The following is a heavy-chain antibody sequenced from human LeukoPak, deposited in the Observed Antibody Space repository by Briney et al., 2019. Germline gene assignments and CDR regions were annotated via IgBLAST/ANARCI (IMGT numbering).Heavy chain of an antibody. J-gene: IGHJ4*02. Sequence: PSETLSLTCTVSGGSISSYYWSWIRQPPGKGLEWTGYIYYSGSTNYNPSLKSRVTISVDTSKNQFSLKLSSVTAADTAVYYCARVGRVGATPTPRYPGGDYWGQGTLVTVSS. CDR3: ARVGRVGATPTPRYPGGDY. V-gene: IGHV4-59*01. D-gene: IGHD1-26*01. CDR2: IYYSGST. CDR1: GGSISSYY.